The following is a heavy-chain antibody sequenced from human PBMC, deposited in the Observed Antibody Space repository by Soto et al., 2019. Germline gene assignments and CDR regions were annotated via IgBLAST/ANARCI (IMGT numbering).Heavy chain of an antibody. CDR1: GGYISSGGCY. CDR3: ARGVLMVYAIRDYYYGMDV. V-gene: IGHV4-31*02. CDR2: IYYSGST. Sequence: QVQLQESGPGLLMPSQTLSLTCTVSGGYISSGGCYWSWIRQHPGKGLEWNEYIYYSGSTYYNPSLKSRVTISVDTSKNQFSLKLSSVTAADTAVYYCARGVLMVYAIRDYYYGMDVWGQGTTVTVSS. J-gene: IGHJ6*02. D-gene: IGHD2-8*01.